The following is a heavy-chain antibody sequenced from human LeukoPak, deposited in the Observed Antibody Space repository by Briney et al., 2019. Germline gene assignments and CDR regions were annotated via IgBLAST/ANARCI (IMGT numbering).Heavy chain of an antibody. D-gene: IGHD6-19*01. CDR3: ARGMIAVAGKLYYFDY. Sequence: ASVKVSCKASGYTFTGYYMHWVRQAPGQGLEWMGIINPSGGSTSYAQKLQGRVTMTRDTSTSTVYMELSSLRSEDTAVYYCARGMIAVAGKLYYFDYWGQGTLVTVSS. CDR1: GYTFTGYY. V-gene: IGHV1-46*01. CDR2: INPSGGST. J-gene: IGHJ4*02.